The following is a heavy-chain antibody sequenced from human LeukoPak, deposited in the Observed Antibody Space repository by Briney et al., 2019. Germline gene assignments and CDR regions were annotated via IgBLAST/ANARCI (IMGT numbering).Heavy chain of an antibody. J-gene: IGHJ4*02. CDR2: ISSSSSYI. D-gene: IGHD5-12*01. Sequence: PGGSLRLSCAASGFTFSSYSMNWVRQAPGKGLEWVSSISSSSSYIYYADSVKGRFTISRDNAKNSLYLQMNSLKTEDTAVYYCTTGGYGWYYFDYWGQGTLVTVSS. V-gene: IGHV3-21*03. CDR1: GFTFSSYS. CDR3: TTGGYGWYYFDY.